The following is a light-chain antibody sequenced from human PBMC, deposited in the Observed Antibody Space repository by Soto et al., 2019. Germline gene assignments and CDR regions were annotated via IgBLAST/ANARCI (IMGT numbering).Light chain of an antibody. Sequence: QTVVTQEPSFSVSPGGTVTLTCGLSSGSVSTSYYPSWYQQTPGQAPRTLIYNTGTRSSGVPNRFSGSILGNTAALTITGAQAEDDSDYYCVLYMGGGIWVFGGGTKLTVL. CDR2: NTG. CDR3: VLYMGGGIWV. V-gene: IGLV8-61*01. CDR1: SGSVSTSYY. J-gene: IGLJ3*02.